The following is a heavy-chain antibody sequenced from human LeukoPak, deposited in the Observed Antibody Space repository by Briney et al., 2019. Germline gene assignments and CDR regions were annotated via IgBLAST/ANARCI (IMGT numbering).Heavy chain of an antibody. D-gene: IGHD5/OR15-5a*01. CDR3: ARDRGVLRSDAFDI. V-gene: IGHV3-9*01. CDR1: GFTFDDYA. CDR2: ISWNSGSI. Sequence: GGSLRLSCAASGFTFDDYAMHWVRQAPGKGLEWVSGISWNSGSIGYADSVKGRFTISRDNAKNSLYLQMNSLRAEDTALYHCARDRGVLRSDAFDIWGQGTMVTVSS. J-gene: IGHJ3*02.